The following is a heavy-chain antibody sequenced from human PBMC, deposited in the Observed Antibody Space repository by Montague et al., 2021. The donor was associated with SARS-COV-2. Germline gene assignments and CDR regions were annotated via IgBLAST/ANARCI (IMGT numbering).Heavy chain of an antibody. Sequence: SQTLSLTCTVSGGSISSNLFYWGWIRQTPGKALEWIGDISYTGSTYYNPSLKSRVTVAVDTSTNQSSLRLSSLTAADTAMYYCAGHVDPCGGNCRIRYFDLWGRGSLVTVSS. J-gene: IGHJ2*01. D-gene: IGHD4-23*01. CDR2: ISYTGST. CDR3: AGHVDPCGGNCRIRYFDL. CDR1: GGSISSNLFY. V-gene: IGHV4-39*01.